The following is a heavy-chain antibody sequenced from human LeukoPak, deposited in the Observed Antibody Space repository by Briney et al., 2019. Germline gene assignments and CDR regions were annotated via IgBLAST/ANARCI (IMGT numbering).Heavy chain of an antibody. CDR3: AKRIQSAMATGY. Sequence: GGSLRLSCAASGFTFSSYAMHWVRQAPGKGLEYDSAISSNGGSTYYANSVKGRFTISRDNSKNTLYLQMGSLRAEDMAVYYCAKRIQSAMATGYWGQGTLVTVSS. CDR2: ISSNGGST. J-gene: IGHJ4*02. V-gene: IGHV3-64*01. D-gene: IGHD5-18*01. CDR1: GFTFSSYA.